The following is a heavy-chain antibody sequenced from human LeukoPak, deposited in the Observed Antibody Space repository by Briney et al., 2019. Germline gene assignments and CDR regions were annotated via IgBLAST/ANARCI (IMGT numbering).Heavy chain of an antibody. V-gene: IGHV4-4*07. CDR2: IYTSGST. CDR3: ATHCSSTSCYGTDY. CDR1: GGSISSYY. Sequence: PSETLSLTCTASGGSISSYYWIWIRQPAGKGLEWIGRIYTSGSTNYNPSLKGRVTMSVDTSKNQFSLKLSSVTAADTAVYYCATHCSSTSCYGTDYWGQGTLVTVSS. D-gene: IGHD2-2*01. J-gene: IGHJ4*02.